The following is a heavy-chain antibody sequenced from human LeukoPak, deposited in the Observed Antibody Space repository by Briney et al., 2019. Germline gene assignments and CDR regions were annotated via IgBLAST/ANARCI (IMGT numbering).Heavy chain of an antibody. CDR3: AREVWSIVVAPKPIFDY. J-gene: IGHJ4*02. V-gene: IGHV4-38-2*02. Sequence: PSETLSLTCTVSGYSISSGYYWGWIRQPPGKGLEWIGSIYHSGSTNYNPSLKSRVTMSVDTSKNQFSLKLSSVTAADTAVYYCAREVWSIVVAPKPIFDYWGQGTLVTVSS. D-gene: IGHD3-22*01. CDR1: GYSISSGYY. CDR2: IYHSGST.